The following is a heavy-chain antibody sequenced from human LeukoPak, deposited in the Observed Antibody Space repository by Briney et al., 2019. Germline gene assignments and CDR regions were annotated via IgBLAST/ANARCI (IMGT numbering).Heavy chain of an antibody. Sequence: PGGSLRLSCAASGFTFSSYWMHWVRQAPGKGLVWVSRINSDGSSTSYADSVKGRFTISRDNAKNTLYLQMNSLRAEDTAVCYCARDGRHSSSSLRRRSNWFDPWGQGTLVTVSS. V-gene: IGHV3-74*01. CDR3: ARDGRHSSSSLRRRSNWFDP. D-gene: IGHD6-6*01. CDR1: GFTFSSYW. CDR2: INSDGSST. J-gene: IGHJ5*02.